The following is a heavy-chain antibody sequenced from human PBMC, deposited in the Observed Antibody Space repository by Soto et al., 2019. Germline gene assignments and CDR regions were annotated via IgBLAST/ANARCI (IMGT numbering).Heavy chain of an antibody. CDR2: IYPGDSDI. CDR1: GYSVTSYW. V-gene: IGHV5-51*01. CDR3: ARHYYYDSSYYYPTNTQLPLDY. J-gene: IGHJ4*02. Sequence: GESLKISCKGSGYSVTSYWIAWVRQVPGKGLELMGVIYPGDSDIRYSPSFQGQVTISADKSISTAYLQWSSLKASGSAMYFCARHYYYDSSYYYPTNTQLPLDYWGQGTLVTVSS. D-gene: IGHD3-22*01.